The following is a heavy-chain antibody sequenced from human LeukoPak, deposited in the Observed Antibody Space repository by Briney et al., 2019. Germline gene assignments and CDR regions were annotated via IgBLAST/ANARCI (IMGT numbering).Heavy chain of an antibody. D-gene: IGHD2-2*01. CDR2: INHSGST. Sequence: SETLSLTCAVYGGSFSGYYWSWIRQPPGKGLEWIGEINHSGSTNYNPSLKSRVTISVDTSKNQFSLKLSSVTAADTAVYYCARDRPSGVVVPGYYYMDVWGKGTTVTVSS. J-gene: IGHJ6*03. CDR3: ARDRPSGVVVPGYYYMDV. CDR1: GGSFSGYY. V-gene: IGHV4-34*01.